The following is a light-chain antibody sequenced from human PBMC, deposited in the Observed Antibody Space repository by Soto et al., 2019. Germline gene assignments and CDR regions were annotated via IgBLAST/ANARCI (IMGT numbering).Light chain of an antibody. Sequence: AIQLTQSPSSLSASVGDRVTISCRASQGIGTYLAWYQQRPGKAPRLLIYDASSLDSGVPARFSGSGSGTEFTLTVSSLQPDDFATYYCQQYDDYSWKTFGQGTKVDIK. CDR1: QGIGTY. CDR3: QQYDDYSWKT. CDR2: DAS. V-gene: IGKV1D-13*01. J-gene: IGKJ1*01.